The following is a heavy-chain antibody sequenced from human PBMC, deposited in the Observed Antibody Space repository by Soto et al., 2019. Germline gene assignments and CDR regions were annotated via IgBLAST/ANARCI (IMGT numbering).Heavy chain of an antibody. CDR2: TNHSGST. J-gene: IGHJ4*02. Sequence: SETLSLTCAVYGGSFSGYYWSWIRQPPGKGLEWIGETNHSGSTNYNPSLKSRVTISVDTSKNQFSLKLSSVTAADTAVYYCARIAYTYYYDSSGYYYIDYWGQGTLVTVSS. D-gene: IGHD3-22*01. CDR1: GGSFSGYY. CDR3: ARIAYTYYYDSSGYYYIDY. V-gene: IGHV4-34*01.